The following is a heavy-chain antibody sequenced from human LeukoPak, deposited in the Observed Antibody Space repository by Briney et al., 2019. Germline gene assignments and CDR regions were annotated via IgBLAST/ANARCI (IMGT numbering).Heavy chain of an antibody. V-gene: IGHV4-39*07. CDR3: ARIWNGGDSVVTYYFDY. D-gene: IGHD4-23*01. CDR1: GAPITSESYY. CDR2: ISYSGNT. Sequence: SETLSLTCTVSGAPITSESYYWAWIRQPPGKWLEWIGTISYSGNTHYTPSLKSRITLSQDTSNNQFSLKLRSVTAADTAVYYCARIWNGGDSVVTYYFDYRGQGNLVTVSS. J-gene: IGHJ4*02.